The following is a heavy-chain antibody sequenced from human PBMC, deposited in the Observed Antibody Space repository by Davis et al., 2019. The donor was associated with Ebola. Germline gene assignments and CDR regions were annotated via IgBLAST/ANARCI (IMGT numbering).Heavy chain of an antibody. J-gene: IGHJ4*02. CDR3: GGAWD. Sequence: PGGSLRLSCAASGLTFSNYDMSWVRQAPGKGLDWVSRISSNGDTAYYADSVRGRFTISRDNSRNTLYLQMNNLRAEDTALYYCGGAWDWGQGTLVTVSS. CDR2: ISSNGDTA. CDR1: GLTFSNYD. D-gene: IGHD1-26*01. V-gene: IGHV3-23*01.